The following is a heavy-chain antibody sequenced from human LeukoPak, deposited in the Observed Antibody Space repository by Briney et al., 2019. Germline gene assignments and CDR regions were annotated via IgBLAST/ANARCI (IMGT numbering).Heavy chain of an antibody. J-gene: IGHJ5*02. Sequence: SETLSLTCTVSGGSISSHYWSWIRQPPGKGLEWIGYIYYSGITNYNPSLKSRVTISVDTSKNQFSLKLSSVTAADTAVYYCARRRGIAAAMFDPWGQGTLVTVSS. V-gene: IGHV4-59*08. D-gene: IGHD6-13*01. CDR3: ARRRGIAAAMFDP. CDR1: GGSISSHY. CDR2: IYYSGIT.